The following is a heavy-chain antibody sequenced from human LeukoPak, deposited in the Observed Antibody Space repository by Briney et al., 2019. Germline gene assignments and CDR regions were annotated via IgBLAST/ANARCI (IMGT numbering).Heavy chain of an antibody. D-gene: IGHD6-19*01. J-gene: IGHJ4*02. V-gene: IGHV3-23*01. CDR2: ITGSGAGT. CDR3: AKDRVPDSGWDIDY. CDR1: GFPFSTYT. Sequence: GGSLRLSCAGSGFPFSTYTMRWVRQAPGKRLEWVSAITGSGAGTYYADSVKGRFTTSRDNSKNTVYLQMNSLRAEDTAVYYCAKDRVPDSGWDIDYWGQGTPVTVSS.